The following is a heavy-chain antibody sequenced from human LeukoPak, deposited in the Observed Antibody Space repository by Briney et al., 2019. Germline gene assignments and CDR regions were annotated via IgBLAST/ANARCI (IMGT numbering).Heavy chain of an antibody. D-gene: IGHD6-19*01. CDR2: INPDSGGT. CDR3: ATLRRSGWYICD. J-gene: IGHJ4*02. CDR1: GYTFTDYY. V-gene: IGHV1-2*02. Sequence: ASVKVSCKASGYTFTDYYMHWVRQAPGQGLEWMGWINPDSGGTKYAEKFQGRVTMTRDTSITTAYMDPSSLRSDDTAMYYCATLRRSGWYICDWGQGTLVTVSS.